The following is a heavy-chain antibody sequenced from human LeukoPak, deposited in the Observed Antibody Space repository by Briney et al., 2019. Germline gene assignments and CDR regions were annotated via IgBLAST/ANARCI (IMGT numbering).Heavy chain of an antibody. CDR1: GGSISSYY. J-gene: IGHJ5*02. CDR2: IYYSGST. Sequence: PSETLSLTCTVSGGSISSYYWSWIRQPPGKGLEWIGYIYYSGSTNYNPSLKSRVTISVDTSKNQFSLKLSSVTAADTAVYYCAREGTLRFLEWSTFDPWGQGTLVTVSS. V-gene: IGHV4-59*12. CDR3: AREGTLRFLEWSTFDP. D-gene: IGHD3-3*01.